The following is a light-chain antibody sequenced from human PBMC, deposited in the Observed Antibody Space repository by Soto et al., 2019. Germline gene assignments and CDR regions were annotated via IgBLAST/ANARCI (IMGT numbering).Light chain of an antibody. Sequence: DIQMTQSPSTLSAYVGDRVTITCRAGQNINSWLAWYQQKPGNAPKLLIYEASNLQSGVPSRFSGSGSGTEFSLTITSLQPNDSATYYCQQYNTYSGTFGQGTKGEIK. CDR1: QNINSW. CDR2: EAS. V-gene: IGKV1-5*03. J-gene: IGKJ1*01. CDR3: QQYNTYSGT.